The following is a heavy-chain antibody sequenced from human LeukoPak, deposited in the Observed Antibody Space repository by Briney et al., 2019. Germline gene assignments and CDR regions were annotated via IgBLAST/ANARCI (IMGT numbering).Heavy chain of an antibody. Sequence: SETLSLTCTVSGGSISSGSYYWSWIRQPAGKGLEWIGRIYTSGSTNYNPSLKSRVTISVDTSKNQFSLKLSSVTAADTAVYYCARDGAAYYYYYYMDVWGKGTTVTVSS. CDR3: ARDGAAYYYYYYMDV. CDR2: IYTSGST. CDR1: GGSISSGSYY. D-gene: IGHD3-16*01. V-gene: IGHV4-61*02. J-gene: IGHJ6*03.